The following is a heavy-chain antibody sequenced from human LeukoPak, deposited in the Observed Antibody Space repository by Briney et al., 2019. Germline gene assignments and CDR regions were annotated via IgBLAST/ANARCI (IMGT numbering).Heavy chain of an antibody. J-gene: IGHJ3*02. CDR1: GFTFSSYA. V-gene: IGHV3-23*01. Sequence: GGSLRLSCVVSGFTFSSYAMSWVRQAPGKGLEWVSAISGSGGSTYYADSVKGRFTISRDNSKNTLYLQMNSLRAEDTAVYYCARKISSFDQINAFDIWGQGTMVTVSS. CDR2: ISGSGGST. CDR3: ARKISSFDQINAFDI. D-gene: IGHD6-6*01.